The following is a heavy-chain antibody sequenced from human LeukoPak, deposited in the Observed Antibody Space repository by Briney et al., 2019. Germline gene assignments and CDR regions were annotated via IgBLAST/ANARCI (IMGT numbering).Heavy chain of an antibody. CDR3: ARTIVVVPAADKSGWFDP. CDR2: INHSGST. D-gene: IGHD2-2*01. V-gene: IGHV4-34*01. J-gene: IGHJ5*02. Sequence: SETLSLTCAVYGGSFSGYYWSWIRQPPGKGLEWIGEINHSGSTNYNPSLKSRVTISVDTSKNQFSLKLSSVTAADTAVYYCARTIVVVPAADKSGWFDPWGQGTLVTVFS. CDR1: GGSFSGYY.